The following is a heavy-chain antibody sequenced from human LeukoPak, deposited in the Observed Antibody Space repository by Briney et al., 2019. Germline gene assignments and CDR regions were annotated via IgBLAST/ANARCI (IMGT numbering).Heavy chain of an antibody. CDR3: ARDEGYCSGGSCYSEKYFDY. CDR2: ISAYNGNT. J-gene: IGHJ4*02. D-gene: IGHD2-15*01. CDR1: GYTFTSYG. Sequence: ASVKVSRKASGYTFTSYGISWVRQAPGQGLEWMGWISAYNGNTNYAQKLQGRVTMTTDTSTSTAYMELRSLRSDDTAVYYCARDEGYCSGGSCYSEKYFDYWGQGTLVTVSS. V-gene: IGHV1-18*01.